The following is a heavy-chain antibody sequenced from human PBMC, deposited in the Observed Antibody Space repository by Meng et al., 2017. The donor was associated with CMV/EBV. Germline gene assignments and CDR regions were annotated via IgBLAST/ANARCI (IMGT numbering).Heavy chain of an antibody. CDR1: GYTFTSYG. Sequence: QFQLVQSGAEVKKPGXSVKVSCXASGYTFTSYGISWVRQAPGQGLEWMGWISAYNGNTNYAQKLQGRVTMTTDTSTSTAYMELRSLRSDDTAVYYCASGGSIAVADHAEYFQHWGQGTLVTVSS. D-gene: IGHD6-19*01. V-gene: IGHV1-18*01. CDR2: ISAYNGNT. J-gene: IGHJ1*01. CDR3: ASGGSIAVADHAEYFQH.